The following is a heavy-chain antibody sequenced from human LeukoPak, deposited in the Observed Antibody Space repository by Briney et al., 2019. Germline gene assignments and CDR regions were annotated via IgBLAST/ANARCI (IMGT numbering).Heavy chain of an antibody. CDR1: GGSISSHY. CDR2: IYYSGST. J-gene: IGHJ4*02. Sequence: SETLSLTCTVSGGSISSHYWSWIRQPPGKGLEWIGYIYYSGSTNYNPSLKSRVTISVDTSKNQFSLKLSSVTAADTAVYYCARVFYDFWSGYYIDYWGQGTLVTVSS. CDR3: ARVFYDFWSGYYIDY. D-gene: IGHD3-3*01. V-gene: IGHV4-59*11.